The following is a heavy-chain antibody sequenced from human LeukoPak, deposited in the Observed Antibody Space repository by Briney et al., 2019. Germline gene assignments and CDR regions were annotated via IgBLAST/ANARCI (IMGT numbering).Heavy chain of an antibody. CDR3: ARGRAVTTPNPRYYYYYMDV. Sequence: SVKVSCKASGGTFSSYAISWVRQAPGQGLEWMGGIIPIFGTANYAQKFQGRVTITTDESTSTAYMELSSLRSEDMAVYYCARGRAVTTPNPRYYYYYMDVWGKGTRSLSP. V-gene: IGHV1-69*05. CDR1: GGTFSSYA. D-gene: IGHD4-17*01. J-gene: IGHJ6*03. CDR2: IIPIFGTA.